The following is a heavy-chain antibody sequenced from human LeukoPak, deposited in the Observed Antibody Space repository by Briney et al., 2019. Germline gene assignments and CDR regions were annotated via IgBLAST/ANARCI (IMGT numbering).Heavy chain of an antibody. CDR3: ARGLDGDGYIGDAFDI. CDR1: GYTFTGYY. J-gene: IGHJ3*02. D-gene: IGHD5-24*01. CDR2: INPNSGGT. Sequence: ASVKVSCKASGYTFTGYYMHWVRQAPGQGLEWMGWINPNSGGTNYAQKFQGRVTMTRDTSISTAYMELSRLRSDDTAVYYCARGLDGDGYIGDAFDIWGQGTMVTVSS. V-gene: IGHV1-2*02.